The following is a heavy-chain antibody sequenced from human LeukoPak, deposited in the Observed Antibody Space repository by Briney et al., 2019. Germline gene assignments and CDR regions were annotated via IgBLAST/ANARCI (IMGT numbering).Heavy chain of an antibody. V-gene: IGHV4-4*07. CDR2: IYTSGST. Sequence: SETLSLTFTVSGGSISSYYWSWIRQPAGKGLEWIGRIYTSGSTNYNPSLKSRVTMSVDTSKNQFSLKLSSVTAADTAVYYCARDAHYGSGSYYYMDVWGKGTTVTVYS. CDR3: ARDAHYGSGSYYYMDV. CDR1: GGSISSYY. D-gene: IGHD3-10*01. J-gene: IGHJ6*03.